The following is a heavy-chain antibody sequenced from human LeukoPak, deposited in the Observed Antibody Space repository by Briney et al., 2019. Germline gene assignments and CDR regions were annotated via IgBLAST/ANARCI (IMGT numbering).Heavy chain of an antibody. J-gene: IGHJ4*02. CDR1: GGSISSYY. Sequence: PSETLSLTCTVSGGSISSYYWSWIRQPAGKELEWIGRIYTSGSTNYNPSLKSRVTMSVDTSKNQFSLKLSSVTAADTAVYYCARDLNIYDSSGRLDYWGQGTLVTVSS. D-gene: IGHD3-22*01. CDR2: IYTSGST. CDR3: ARDLNIYDSSGRLDY. V-gene: IGHV4-4*07.